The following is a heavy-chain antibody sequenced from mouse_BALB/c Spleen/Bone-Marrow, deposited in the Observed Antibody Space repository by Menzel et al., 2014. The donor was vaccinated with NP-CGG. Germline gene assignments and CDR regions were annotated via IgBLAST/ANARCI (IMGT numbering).Heavy chain of an antibody. J-gene: IGHJ1*01. CDR3: ASYRYAWYFDV. V-gene: IGHV14-3*02. CDR1: GFNIKDTY. Sequence: ELQLVESGAELVKPGASVKLSCTASGFNIKDTYMHWVKQRPEQGLEWIGRIDPANGNTKYDPKFQGKATITADTSSNTAYLQLSSLTSEDTAVYYCASYRYAWYFDVWGAGTTVTVSS. CDR2: IDPANGNT. D-gene: IGHD2-14*01.